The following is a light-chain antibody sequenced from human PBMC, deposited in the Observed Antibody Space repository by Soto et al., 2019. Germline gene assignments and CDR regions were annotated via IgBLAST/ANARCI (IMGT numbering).Light chain of an antibody. Sequence: SGLTQPPSASGTPGLRVTISCSGSTSNIGSNTVNWYQQLPGTAPKLLIYSNNHRPSGIPERISASTSGNTATLTISRVEAGDEADYYCQVWDSSSNQYVFGTGTKVTVL. J-gene: IGLJ1*01. V-gene: IGLV1-44*01. CDR1: TSNIGSNT. CDR2: SNN. CDR3: QVWDSSSNQYV.